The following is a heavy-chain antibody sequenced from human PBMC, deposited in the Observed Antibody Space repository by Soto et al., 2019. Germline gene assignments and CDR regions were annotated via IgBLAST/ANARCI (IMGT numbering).Heavy chain of an antibody. CDR1: GYTFTDYY. J-gene: IGHJ5*01. V-gene: IGHV1-2*02. D-gene: IGHD6-6*01. CDR3: AKGGVSSRNWFDP. Sequence: ASVKVSCKASGYTFTDYYIHWVRQAPGQGLEWMGWMNPNSGGTNFPQKFKGRVTMTRDTSIRSAYMELNRLTPDDTAEYFCAKGGVSSRNWFDPWGQGTLVTVSS. CDR2: MNPNSGGT.